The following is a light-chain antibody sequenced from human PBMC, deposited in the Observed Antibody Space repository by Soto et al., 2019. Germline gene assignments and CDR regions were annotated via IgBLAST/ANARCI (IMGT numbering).Light chain of an antibody. CDR3: QQYNNWPPWT. Sequence: ESVLTQSPGTLSLSPGERAALSCRASQSVSSSYLAWYQQKSGQAPRLLIYAASTRATGIPDRFSGSGSGTDFTLTISRLEPEDFAVYYCQQYNNWPPWTFGQGTKVDIK. CDR2: AAS. CDR1: QSVSSSY. V-gene: IGKV3-20*01. J-gene: IGKJ1*01.